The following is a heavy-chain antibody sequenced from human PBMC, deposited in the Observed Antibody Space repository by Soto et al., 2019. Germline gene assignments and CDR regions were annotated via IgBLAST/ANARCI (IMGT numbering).Heavy chain of an antibody. CDR2: IYYSGST. CDR3: ARLDSGSYYIDY. Sequence: SETLSLTCTVSGGSISSYYWSWIRQPPGKGLEWIGYIYYSGSTSYNPSLKSRVTISVDTSKNQFSLKLSSVTAADTAVYYCARLDSGSYYIDYWGQGTLVTVSS. V-gene: IGHV4-59*01. D-gene: IGHD1-26*01. CDR1: GGSISSYY. J-gene: IGHJ4*02.